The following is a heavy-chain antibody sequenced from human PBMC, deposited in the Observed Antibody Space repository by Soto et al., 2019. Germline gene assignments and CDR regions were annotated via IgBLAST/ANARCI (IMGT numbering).Heavy chain of an antibody. V-gene: IGHV4-39*01. J-gene: IGHJ5*02. CDR2: IYYSGST. CDR3: AKHTVTTLSVRNWLDP. D-gene: IGHD4-17*01. CDR1: GGAISSSSYY. Sequence: SETLSLTCTVSGGAISSSSYYWCWIRHPPGKGLEWIGSIYYSGSTYYNPSLKSRVTISVDTSKNQFSLKLSSVTAADTAVYYCAKHTVTTLSVRNWLDPWGQGTLVTVS.